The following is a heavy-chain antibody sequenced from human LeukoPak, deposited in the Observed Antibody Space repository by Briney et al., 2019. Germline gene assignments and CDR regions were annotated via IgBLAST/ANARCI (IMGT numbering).Heavy chain of an antibody. V-gene: IGHV4-59*12. CDR3: ARSDGYGLVDI. CDR1: GGSTSNKY. J-gene: IGHJ3*02. Sequence: KASETLSLTCTVSGGSTSNKYWSWIRQPPGKGLEWIGYIYYSGSTNYNPSLQSRVIIIIDAPKNHFSLTLSSVTAADTAVYYCARSDGYGLVDIWGQGTMVTVSS. D-gene: IGHD3-10*01. CDR2: IYYSGST.